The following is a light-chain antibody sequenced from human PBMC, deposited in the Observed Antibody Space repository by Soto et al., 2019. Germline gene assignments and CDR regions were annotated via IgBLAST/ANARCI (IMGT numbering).Light chain of an antibody. V-gene: IGLV1-36*01. Sequence: QSVLTQPPSVSEAPRQRVTISCSGSSSNIGNNAVNWYQQLPGKAPKLLIYYDDLLPSGVSDRFSGSKSGTSASLAISVLQSEDEADYYCAAWDASLNGPVFGGGTQLTVL. CDR1: SSNIGNNA. J-gene: IGLJ2*01. CDR3: AAWDASLNGPV. CDR2: YDD.